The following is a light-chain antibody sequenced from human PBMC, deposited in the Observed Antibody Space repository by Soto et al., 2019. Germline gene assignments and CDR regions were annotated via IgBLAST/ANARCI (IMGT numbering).Light chain of an antibody. J-gene: IGLJ1*01. CDR3: CSYAGSSTYV. V-gene: IGLV2-23*02. Sequence: QSVLTQPASVSGSPGQSITISCTGTSSDAGSYNLVSWYQQHPGKAPKLMIYEVSKRPSGVSNRFSGSKSGNTASLTISGLRAEDEADYYCCSYAGSSTYVFGTGTKVTVL. CDR1: SSDAGSYNL. CDR2: EVS.